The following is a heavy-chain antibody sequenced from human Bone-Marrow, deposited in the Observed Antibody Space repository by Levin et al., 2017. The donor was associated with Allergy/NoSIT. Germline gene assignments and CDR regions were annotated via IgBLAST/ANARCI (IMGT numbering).Heavy chain of an antibody. CDR1: GGSVSSGDYY. D-gene: IGHD3-22*01. Sequence: SQTLSLTCSVSGGSVSSGDYYWGWIRQPPGKGLEWIGYIYDSGATYYNPTLKSRVVISKLTSKNQPSLKLTSVTAADTAVYYCTRDRPQGYYDSSGYADWGRGTLVTVSS. J-gene: IGHJ4*02. CDR3: TRDRPQGYYDSSGYAD. V-gene: IGHV4-30-4*01. CDR2: IYDSGAT.